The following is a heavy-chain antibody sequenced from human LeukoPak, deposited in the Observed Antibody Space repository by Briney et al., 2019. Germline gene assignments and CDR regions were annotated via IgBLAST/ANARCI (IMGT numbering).Heavy chain of an antibody. CDR2: IYTSGST. D-gene: IGHD3-22*01. Sequence: SETLSLTCTVSGGSISSGSYYWSWIRQPAGKGLEWIGRIYTSGSTNYNPSLKSRVTMSVDTSKNQFSLKLSSVTAADTAVYYCARERSSGYFDYWGQGTLVTVSS. CDR1: GGSISSGSYY. CDR3: ARERSSGYFDY. J-gene: IGHJ4*02. V-gene: IGHV4-61*02.